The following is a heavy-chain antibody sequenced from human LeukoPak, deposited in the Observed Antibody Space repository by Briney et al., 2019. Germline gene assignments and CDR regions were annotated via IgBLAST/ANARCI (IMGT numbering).Heavy chain of an antibody. CDR3: ARGYYDILTGYYPDY. CDR2: INPNSGGT. Sequence: ASVKVSCKASGYTFTGYYMHWVRQAPGQGLEWMGWINPNSGGTNYAQKFQGRVTMTRDTSISTAYMELSRLRSDDTAVYYCARGYYDILTGYYPDYWGQGTLVTVSS. D-gene: IGHD3-9*01. CDR1: GYTFTGYY. J-gene: IGHJ4*02. V-gene: IGHV1-2*02.